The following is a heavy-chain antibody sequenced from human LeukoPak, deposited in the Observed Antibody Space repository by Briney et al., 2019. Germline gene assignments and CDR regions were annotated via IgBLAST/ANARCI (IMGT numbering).Heavy chain of an antibody. CDR1: GFTFSSYA. CDR2: IKQDGSEK. J-gene: IGHJ4*02. D-gene: IGHD3-10*01. Sequence: GGSLRLSCAASGFTFSSYAMSWVRQAPGKGLEWVANIKQDGSEKYYVDSVKGRFTISRDNAKNSLYLQMNSLRAEDTAVYYCARESGVDYWGQGTLVTVSS. V-gene: IGHV3-7*01. CDR3: ARESGVDY.